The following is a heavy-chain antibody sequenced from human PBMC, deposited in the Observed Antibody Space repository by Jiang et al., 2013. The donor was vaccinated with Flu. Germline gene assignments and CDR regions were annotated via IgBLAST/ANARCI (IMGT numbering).Heavy chain of an antibody. CDR1: GFTFSNYA. CDR3: VKDVSGYDYTEGFDF. V-gene: IGHV3-23*04. J-gene: IGHJ4*02. Sequence: VQLVESGGGLVQPGGSLRLSCAAPGFTFSNYAMSWVRQAPGKGLEWVSGVSAKGDITYSADSVKGRFTISRENSKYTVFLQMNSLRADDTALYYCVKDVSGYDYTEGFDFWGQGTLVTVSS. CDR2: VSAKGDIT. D-gene: IGHD5-12*01.